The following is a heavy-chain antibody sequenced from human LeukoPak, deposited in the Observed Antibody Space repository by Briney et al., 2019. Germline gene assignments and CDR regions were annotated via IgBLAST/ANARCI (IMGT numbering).Heavy chain of an antibody. D-gene: IGHD2-15*01. CDR2: IYHSGST. CDR1: GYSISSGYY. Sequence: SETLSPTCAVSGYSISSGYYWGWIRQPPGKGLECIGSIYHSGSTYYNPSLKSRVTISVDTSKNQFSLKLSSVTAADTAVYYCARRGYCSGGSCYFFDYWGQGTLVTVSS. CDR3: ARRGYCSGGSCYFFDY. J-gene: IGHJ4*02. V-gene: IGHV4-38-2*01.